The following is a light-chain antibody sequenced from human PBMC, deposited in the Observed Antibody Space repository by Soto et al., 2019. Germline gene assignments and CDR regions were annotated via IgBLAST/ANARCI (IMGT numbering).Light chain of an antibody. CDR1: SSNIGAGYD. Sequence: QSALTQPPSASGAPGQRVTIACPGSSSNIGAGYDVHWYQQLPGTAPKLLIYGNSNRPSGVPDRFSGSKSGTSASLAITGLQAEDEADYYCQSYDSSLSGYVFGTGSKVTVL. V-gene: IGLV1-40*01. CDR2: GNS. CDR3: QSYDSSLSGYV. J-gene: IGLJ1*01.